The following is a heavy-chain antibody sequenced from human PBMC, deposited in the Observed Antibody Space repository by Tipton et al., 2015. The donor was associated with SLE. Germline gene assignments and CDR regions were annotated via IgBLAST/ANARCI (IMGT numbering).Heavy chain of an antibody. D-gene: IGHD6-13*01. Sequence: SLRLSCSGSGFTFSRYVMSWVRQAPGKGPEYVSGIRADGRDTYYADSVKGRFTISRDNSKNTLYLQMNSLRAEDTAVYYCSGAAGRGPFDIWGQGTMVTVSS. CDR2: IRADGRDT. J-gene: IGHJ3*02. CDR3: SGAAGRGPFDI. V-gene: IGHV3-64*04. CDR1: GFTFSRYV.